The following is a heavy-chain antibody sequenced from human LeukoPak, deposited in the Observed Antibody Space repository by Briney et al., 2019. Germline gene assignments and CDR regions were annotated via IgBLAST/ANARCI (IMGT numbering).Heavy chain of an antibody. Sequence: SETLSLTCTVSGGSISSHYWSWIRQPPGKGLEWIGYIYYSGSTNYNPSLKSRVTISVDTSKNQFSLRLSSVTAADTAVYYCARGPFAAGDSSGYFDYWGQGTLVIVSS. J-gene: IGHJ4*02. CDR3: ARGPFAAGDSSGYFDY. V-gene: IGHV4-59*11. CDR1: GGSISSHY. D-gene: IGHD3-22*01. CDR2: IYYSGST.